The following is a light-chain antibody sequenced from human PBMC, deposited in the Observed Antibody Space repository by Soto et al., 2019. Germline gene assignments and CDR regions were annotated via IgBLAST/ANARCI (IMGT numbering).Light chain of an antibody. CDR3: QQYSTYSLP. CDR2: KAS. CDR1: QSISSW. Sequence: DIQMTQSPSTLSASVGDRVTITCRASQSISSWLAWYHQKPGKAPKLLIYKASSLESGVPSRFSGSGSGTEFTLTISSLQPDDFATYYCQQYSTYSLPFGQGTKVEIK. J-gene: IGKJ1*01. V-gene: IGKV1-5*03.